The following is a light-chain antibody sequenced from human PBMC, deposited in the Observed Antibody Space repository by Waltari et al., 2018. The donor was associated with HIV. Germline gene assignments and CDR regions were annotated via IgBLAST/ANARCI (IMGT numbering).Light chain of an antibody. CDR2: DTN. J-gene: IGLJ2*01. Sequence: AVVTQEPSLTVSPGGTVTLTCGSSTGAVTSGHYPYWFQQKPGQAPRTLIFDTNNKHSWTPARFSGSLVGGKAALTLSGAQPEDEAEYYCLLSYSGARVFGGGTKLTVL. CDR3: LLSYSGARV. V-gene: IGLV7-46*01. CDR1: TGAVTSGHY.